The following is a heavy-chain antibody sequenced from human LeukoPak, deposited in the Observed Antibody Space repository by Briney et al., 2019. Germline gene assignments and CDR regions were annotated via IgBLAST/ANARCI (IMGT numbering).Heavy chain of an antibody. CDR2: IYHSGST. V-gene: IGHV4-38-2*02. J-gene: IGHJ4*02. D-gene: IGHD3-22*01. CDR1: GYSISSGYY. Sequence: SETLSLTCTVSGYSISSGYYWGWIRQPPGKGLEWIGSIYHSGSTYYNPSLKSRVTISVDTSKNQFSLKLSSMTAADTAVYYCAREGSITMTTAYDYWGQGTLVTVSS. CDR3: AREGSITMTTAYDY.